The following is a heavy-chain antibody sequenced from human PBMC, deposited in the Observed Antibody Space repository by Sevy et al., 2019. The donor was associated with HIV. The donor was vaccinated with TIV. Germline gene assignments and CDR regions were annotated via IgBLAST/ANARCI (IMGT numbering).Heavy chain of an antibody. Sequence: GGSLRLSCAASGFTFSNYAMSWVRQAPGKGLQWISSISRSGSSTDYADSVKGRFTISRDKSLNTLYLQMNSLRAEATAVYYCAKVDVVVPVADYGLDVWGQGTTVTVSS. CDR2: ISRSGSST. J-gene: IGHJ6*02. D-gene: IGHD2-2*01. CDR1: GFTFSNYA. CDR3: AKVDVVVPVADYGLDV. V-gene: IGHV3-23*01.